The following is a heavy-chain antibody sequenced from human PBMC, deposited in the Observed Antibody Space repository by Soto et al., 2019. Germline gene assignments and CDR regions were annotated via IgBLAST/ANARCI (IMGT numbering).Heavy chain of an antibody. CDR1: GFTFSSYA. V-gene: IGHV3-23*01. J-gene: IGHJ5*02. Sequence: GGSLRLSCAASGFTFSSYAMSWVRQAPGKGLEWVSAISGSGGSTYYADSVKGRFTISRDNSKNTLYLQMNSLRAEDTAVYYCAKDPSLSITGTTFDPANWFDPWGQGTLVTVSS. CDR3: AKDPSLSITGTTFDPANWFDP. CDR2: ISGSGGST. D-gene: IGHD1-7*01.